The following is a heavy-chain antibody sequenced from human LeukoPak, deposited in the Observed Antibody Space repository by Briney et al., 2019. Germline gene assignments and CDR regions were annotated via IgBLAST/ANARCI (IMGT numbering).Heavy chain of an antibody. Sequence: SETLSLTCTVSGGSNSSHYWTWIRQSPVKGLEWIGDISNSGSTSYNPSLKSRVTISIDTSKNQFSLKLSSVTAADTAVYYCGRDALVGYFSYYYMDVWGKGTTVTVSS. CDR2: ISNSGST. CDR3: GRDALVGYFSYYYMDV. V-gene: IGHV4-59*11. CDR1: GGSNSSHY. D-gene: IGHD2-15*01. J-gene: IGHJ6*03.